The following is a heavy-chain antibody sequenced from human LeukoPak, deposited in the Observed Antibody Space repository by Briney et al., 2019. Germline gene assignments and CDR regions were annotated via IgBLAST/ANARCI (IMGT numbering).Heavy chain of an antibody. CDR1: GFMFSDYY. V-gene: IGHV3-11*01. D-gene: IGHD4-11*01. J-gene: IGHJ6*02. CDR2: ISSSASTI. CDR3: ARSTVTTFRFYHYYYAMDV. Sequence: GGSLRLSCAASGFMFSDYYMSWIRQGPGKGLEWVSYISSSASTIYYADSVTGRFTISRDNAKNSLYLQMNSLRAEDTAVYYCARSTVTTFRFYHYYYAMDVWGQGTTVTVSS.